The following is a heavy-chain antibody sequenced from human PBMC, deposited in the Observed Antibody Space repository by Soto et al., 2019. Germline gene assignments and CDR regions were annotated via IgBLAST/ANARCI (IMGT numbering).Heavy chain of an antibody. CDR1: GGSISSSSCY. J-gene: IGHJ5*02. CDR3: ARREYSSSSWFDH. D-gene: IGHD6-6*01. CDR2: IYYSGST. Sequence: ETLCLTCTVPGGSISSSSCYWGWIPQPPGKGLEWIGSIYYSGSTYYNPSLKSRVTISVDTSKNQFSLKLSSVTAADTAVYYCARREYSSSSWFDHWGQGPLVTVSS. V-gene: IGHV4-39*01.